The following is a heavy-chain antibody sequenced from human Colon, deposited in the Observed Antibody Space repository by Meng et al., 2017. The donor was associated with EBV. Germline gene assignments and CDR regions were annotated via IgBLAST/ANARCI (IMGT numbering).Heavy chain of an antibody. CDR2: IYHSGST. Sequence: QGRLKGWGAGTGAPSGTLCPPCPGAGGSLSSRSWWSCVRQPPGKGLEWIGEIYHSGSTNYNPSLKSRVTISVDESKNQFSLRLSSVTAADTAVYYCARVGAYCGGDCYHPRWGQGTLVTVSS. D-gene: IGHD2-21*02. CDR3: ARVGAYCGGDCYHPR. J-gene: IGHJ4*02. CDR1: GGSLSSRSW. V-gene: IGHV4-4*02.